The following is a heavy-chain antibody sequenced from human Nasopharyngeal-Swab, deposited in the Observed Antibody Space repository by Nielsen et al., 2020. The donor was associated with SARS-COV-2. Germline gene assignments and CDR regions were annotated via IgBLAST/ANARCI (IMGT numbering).Heavy chain of an antibody. CDR1: GFTFSSYW. CDR3: ARDGELGSYYQDY. D-gene: IGHD1-26*01. J-gene: IGHJ4*02. Sequence: GGSLRLSCAASGFTFSSYWMSWVRQAPGKGLEWVANIKQDGSEKYYVDSVKGRFTISRDNAKNSLYLQMNSLRAEDTAVYYCARDGELGSYYQDYWGQGTLVTVSS. V-gene: IGHV3-7*01. CDR2: IKQDGSEK.